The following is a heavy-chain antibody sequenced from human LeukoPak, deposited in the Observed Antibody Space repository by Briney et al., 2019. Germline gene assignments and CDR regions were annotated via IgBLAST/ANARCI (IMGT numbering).Heavy chain of an antibody. CDR3: ARDYGDYGMDV. D-gene: IGHD4-17*01. J-gene: IGHJ6*02. Sequence: SETLSLTCAVSGGSFSGYYWSWIRQPPGKGLEWIGEINHSGSTNYNPSLKSRVTISVDTSKNQFSLKLSSVTAADTAVYYCARDYGDYGMDVWGQGTTVTVSS. CDR1: GGSFSGYY. V-gene: IGHV4-34*01. CDR2: INHSGST.